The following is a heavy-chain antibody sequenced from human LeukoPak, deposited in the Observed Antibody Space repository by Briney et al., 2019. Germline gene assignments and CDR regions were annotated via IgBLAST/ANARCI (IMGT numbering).Heavy chain of an antibody. Sequence: LSLTCTVSGGSISSYYWSWIRQPPGKGLEWVSYISSSGSTIYYADSVKGRFTISRDNAKNSLYLQMNSLRAEDTAVYYCARAHYYDSSGYPLDYWGQGTLVTVSS. CDR2: ISSSGSTI. V-gene: IGHV3-11*01. CDR1: GGSISSYY. D-gene: IGHD3-22*01. CDR3: ARAHYYDSSGYPLDY. J-gene: IGHJ4*02.